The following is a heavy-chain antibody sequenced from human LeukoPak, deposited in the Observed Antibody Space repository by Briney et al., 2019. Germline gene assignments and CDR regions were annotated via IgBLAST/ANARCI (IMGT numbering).Heavy chain of an antibody. CDR2: IIPIFGTA. CDR3: ARDLIAGYCSSTSCYSVRGGGSVDGMDV. Sequence: SVKVSCKASGGTFSSYAIGWVRQAPGQGLEWMGGIIPIFGTANYAQKFQGRVTITADKSTSTAYMELSSLRSEDTAVYYCARDLIAGYCSSTSCYSVRGGGSVDGMDVWGQGTTVTVSS. J-gene: IGHJ6*02. CDR1: GGTFSSYA. D-gene: IGHD2-2*01. V-gene: IGHV1-69*06.